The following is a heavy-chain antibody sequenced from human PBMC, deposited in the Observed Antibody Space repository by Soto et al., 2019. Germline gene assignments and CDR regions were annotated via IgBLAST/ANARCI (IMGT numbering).Heavy chain of an antibody. D-gene: IGHD3-10*01. CDR3: ARVAYGSGTYYHYYMDV. CDR1: GGSFSGYY. J-gene: IGHJ6*03. Sequence: SETLSLTCAVYGGSFSGYYWSWIRQPPGKGLECIGEINHSGSTNYNPSLKSRVTISVDTSKNQFSLKLSSVTAADTAVYYCARVAYGSGTYYHYYMDVWGKGTTVTVSS. CDR2: INHSGST. V-gene: IGHV4-34*01.